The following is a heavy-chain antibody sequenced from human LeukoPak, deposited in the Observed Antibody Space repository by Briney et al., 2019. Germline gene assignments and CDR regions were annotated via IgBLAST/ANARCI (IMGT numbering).Heavy chain of an antibody. CDR2: IYYSGST. CDR3: ARLDTMRSGSYNYYYYMDV. D-gene: IGHD3-10*01. Sequence: PSETLSLTCTVSGGSISSYYWSWIRQPPGKGLEWIGYIYYSGSTNYNPSLKSRVTISVDKSKSQFSLKLSSVTAADTAVYYCARLDTMRSGSYNYYYYMDVWGKGTTVTISS. CDR1: GGSISSYY. J-gene: IGHJ6*03. V-gene: IGHV4-59*12.